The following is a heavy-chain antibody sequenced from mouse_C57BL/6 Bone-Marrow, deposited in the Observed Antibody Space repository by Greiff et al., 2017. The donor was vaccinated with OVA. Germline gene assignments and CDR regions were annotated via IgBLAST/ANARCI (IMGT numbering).Heavy chain of an antibody. CDR1: GYTFTDYY. CDR3: ARCDGYYDFDY. CDR2: INPYNGGT. D-gene: IGHD2-3*01. J-gene: IGHJ2*01. Sequence: VQLQQSGPVLVKPGASVKMSCKASGYTFTDYYMNWVKQSHGKSLEWIGVINPYNGGTSYNQKFKGKATLTVDKSSSAAYMELNSLTSEDSAVYYCARCDGYYDFDYWGQGTTLTVSS. V-gene: IGHV1-19*01.